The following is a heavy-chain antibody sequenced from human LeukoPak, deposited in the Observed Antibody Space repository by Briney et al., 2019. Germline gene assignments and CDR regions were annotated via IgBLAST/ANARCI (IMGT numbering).Heavy chain of an antibody. CDR2: IYYSGST. D-gene: IGHD2/OR15-2a*01. CDR3: ARAGGRIVRGFYGMDV. V-gene: IGHV4-59*13. Sequence: SETLSLTCTVSGGSISSYYWSWIRQPPGKGLEWIGYIYYSGSTNYNPSLKSRVTISVDTSKNQFSLKLSSVTAADTAVYYCARAGGRIVRGFYGMDVWGQGTTVTVSS. CDR1: GGSISSYY. J-gene: IGHJ6*02.